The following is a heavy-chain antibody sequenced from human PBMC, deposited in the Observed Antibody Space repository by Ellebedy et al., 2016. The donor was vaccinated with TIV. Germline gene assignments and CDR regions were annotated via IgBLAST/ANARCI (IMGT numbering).Heavy chain of an antibody. CDR1: GFTFSSYT. J-gene: IGHJ5*02. Sequence: LRLXXAASGFTFSSYTMNWIRKAPGKGLEWIASIYHTGSAFYNPSLRGRVTISIDKSKAHFSLNLRSVTAADTTTYYCARGTGDYGAYRSPGPYYYWVDPWGQGILVTVSS. V-gene: IGHV4-30-2*01. CDR2: IYHTGSA. D-gene: IGHD4-17*01. CDR3: ARGTGDYGAYRSPGPYYYWVDP.